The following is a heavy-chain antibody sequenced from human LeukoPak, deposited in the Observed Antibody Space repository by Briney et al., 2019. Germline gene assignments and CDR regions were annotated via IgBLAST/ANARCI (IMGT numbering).Heavy chain of an antibody. J-gene: IGHJ5*02. CDR1: GGSITSGSYY. CDR3: ARGAYFYGSGINWFDP. D-gene: IGHD3-10*01. V-gene: IGHV4-61*09. Sequence: PSETLSLTCTVSGGSITSGSYYWSWIRQPAGKGLEWIGHIYTTGSTNYNPSLKSRVTISLDTSKNQFSLKLNSVTAADTAVYYCARGAYFYGSGINWFDPWGQGTLITVSS. CDR2: IYTTGST.